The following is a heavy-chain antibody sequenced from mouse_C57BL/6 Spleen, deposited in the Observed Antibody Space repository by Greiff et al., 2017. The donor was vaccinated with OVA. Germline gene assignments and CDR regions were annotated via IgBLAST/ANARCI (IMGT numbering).Heavy chain of an antibody. J-gene: IGHJ4*01. V-gene: IGHV1-81*01. CDR1: GYTFTSYG. CDR2: IYPRSGNT. CDR3: ARWGEIRYYAMDY. Sequence: QVQLQQSGAELARPGASVKLSCKASGYTFTSYGISWVKQRTGQGLEWIGEIYPRSGNTYYNEKFKGKATLTADKSSSTAYMELRSLTSEDSAVYFCARWGEIRYYAMDYWGQGTSVTVSS. D-gene: IGHD5-1-1*01.